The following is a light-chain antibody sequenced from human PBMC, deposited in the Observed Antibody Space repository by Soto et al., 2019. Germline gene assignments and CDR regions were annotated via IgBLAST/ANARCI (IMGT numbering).Light chain of an antibody. J-gene: IGLJ3*02. CDR2: EVS. CDR3: SSYTSSSAWV. V-gene: IGLV2-14*01. CDR1: SSDVGGYNY. Sequence: QSALTQPASVSGSPRQSITISCTGTSSDVGGYNYVSWYQQHPGKAPKVIIYEVSNRPSGVSNRFSGSKSGNTASLTISGLQAEDEADYYCSSYTSSSAWVFGGGTQLTVL.